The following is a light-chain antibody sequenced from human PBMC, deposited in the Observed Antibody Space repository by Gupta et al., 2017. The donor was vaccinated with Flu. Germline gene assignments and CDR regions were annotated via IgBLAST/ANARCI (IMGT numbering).Light chain of an antibody. CDR1: SSDVGGYNY. J-gene: IGLJ1*01. V-gene: IGLV2-14*01. CDR3: SSYTSSSTLDV. CDR2: EVS. Sequence: QSALTPPASVSGSPGQSITISCTGTSSDVGGYNYVSWYQQHPGKAPKLMIYEVSNRPSGVSNRFSGSKSGHTASLTISGLQAEDEADYYCSSYTSSSTLDVFGTGTKVTVL.